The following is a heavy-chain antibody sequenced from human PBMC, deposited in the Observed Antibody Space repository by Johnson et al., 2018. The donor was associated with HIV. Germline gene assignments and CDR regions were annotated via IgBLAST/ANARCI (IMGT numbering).Heavy chain of an antibody. D-gene: IGHD2/OR15-2a*01. CDR1: GFTFSDYY. Sequence: VQLVESGGGLVKPGGSLRLSCAASGFTFSDYYMSWIRQAPGKGLEWVSVIYSGGSTYYADSVKGRFTISRDNSKNTLYLQMNSLRAEDTAVYYCARVFVIADDAFDIWGQGTMVTVSS. CDR3: ARVFVIADDAFDI. V-gene: IGHV3-66*01. J-gene: IGHJ3*02. CDR2: IYSGGST.